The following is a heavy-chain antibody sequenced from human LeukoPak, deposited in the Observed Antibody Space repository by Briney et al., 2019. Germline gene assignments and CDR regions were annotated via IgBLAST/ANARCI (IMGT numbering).Heavy chain of an antibody. V-gene: IGHV3-49*03. CDR1: GFTFGDYA. CDR2: IRSKAYGGTT. J-gene: IGHJ4*02. D-gene: IGHD6-13*01. CDR3: TRGHSSSWYVLYYFDY. Sequence: GGSLRLSCTASGFTFGDYAMSWFRQAPGKGLEWVGFIRSKAYGGTTEYAASVKGRFTISRDDSKSIAYLQMNSLKTEDTAVYYCTRGHSSSWYVLYYFDYWGQGTLVTVSS.